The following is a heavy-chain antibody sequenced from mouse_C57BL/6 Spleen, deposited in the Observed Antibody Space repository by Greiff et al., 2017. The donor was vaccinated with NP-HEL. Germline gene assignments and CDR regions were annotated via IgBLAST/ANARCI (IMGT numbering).Heavy chain of an antibody. D-gene: IGHD1-1*01. V-gene: IGHV1-82*01. J-gene: IGHJ4*01. CDR1: GYAFSSSW. CDR2: IYPGDGDT. Sequence: QVQLQQSGPELVKPGASVKISCKASGYAFSSSWMNWVKQRPGKGLEWIGRIYPGDGDTNYNGKFKGKATLTADKSSSPAYMQHSSLTSEDAAVYFCAGYLYDGSSPRGQGTSVTVAS. CDR3: AGYLYDGSSP.